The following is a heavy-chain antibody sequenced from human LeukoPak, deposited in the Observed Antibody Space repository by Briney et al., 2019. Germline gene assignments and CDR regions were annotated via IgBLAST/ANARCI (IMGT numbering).Heavy chain of an antibody. V-gene: IGHV1-2*02. Sequence: GASAKASCKASGYTFTGYYMHWVRQAPGQGLEWMGWINPNSGGTNYAQKFQGRVTMTRDTSISTAYMELSRLRSDDTAVYYCARDHEMDTAMVGLDYWGQGTLVTVSS. CDR1: GYTFTGYY. D-gene: IGHD5-18*01. CDR3: ARDHEMDTAMVGLDY. J-gene: IGHJ4*02. CDR2: INPNSGGT.